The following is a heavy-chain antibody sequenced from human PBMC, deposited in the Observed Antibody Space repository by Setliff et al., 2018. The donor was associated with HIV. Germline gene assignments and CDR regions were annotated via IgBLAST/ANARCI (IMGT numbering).Heavy chain of an antibody. D-gene: IGHD3-10*01. CDR3: ARHEAGGGMDV. V-gene: IGHV5-51*01. J-gene: IGHJ6*02. CDR1: GYEFYGWW. Sequence: PGESLKISCKTSGYEFYGWWIGWVRQMPGKGLEWMGIIYPGDSDTRYSPSFQGQVTISADKSISSAYLQWSNLKASDTAMYYCARHEAGGGMDVWGQGTTVTVSS. CDR2: IYPGDSDT.